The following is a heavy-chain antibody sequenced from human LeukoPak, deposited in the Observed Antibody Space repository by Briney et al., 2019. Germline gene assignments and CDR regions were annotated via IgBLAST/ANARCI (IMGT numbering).Heavy chain of an antibody. Sequence: GGSLRLSCAASGFTFSSYWMSWVRQAPGKGLEWVANIKQDGSEKYYVDSVKGRFTISRDNAKNSLYLQMNSLRAEDTAVYYCARVASLDEFYYYYMDVWGKGTTVTVSS. J-gene: IGHJ6*03. CDR3: ARVASLDEFYYYYMDV. CDR1: GFTFSSYW. V-gene: IGHV3-7*01. CDR2: IKQDGSEK.